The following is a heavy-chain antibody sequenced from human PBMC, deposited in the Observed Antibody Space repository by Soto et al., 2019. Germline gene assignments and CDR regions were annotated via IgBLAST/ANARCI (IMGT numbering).Heavy chain of an antibody. V-gene: IGHV4-34*01. CDR1: GGSFSGYY. J-gene: IGHJ4*02. CDR2: INHSGST. Sequence: SETLSLTCAVYGGSFSGYYWSWIRQPPGKGLEWIGEINHSGSTNYNPSLKSRVTISVDTSKNQFSLKLSSVTAADTAVYYCARGPARYYYDSSGYYSYWGQGTLVTVSS. CDR3: ARGPARYYYDSSGYYSY. D-gene: IGHD3-22*01.